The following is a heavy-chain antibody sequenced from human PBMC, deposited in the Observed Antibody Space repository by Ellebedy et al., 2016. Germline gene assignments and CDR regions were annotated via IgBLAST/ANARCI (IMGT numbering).Heavy chain of an antibody. CDR3: ARDRQLTG. Sequence: GESLKISCAASGFTVSSNYMSWVRQAPGKGLEWVSVIYSGGSTYYADSVKGRLTISRDNSKNTLYLQMNSLRAEDTAVYYCARDRQLTGWGQGTLVTVSS. D-gene: IGHD5-18*01. V-gene: IGHV3-53*01. CDR1: GFTVSSNY. CDR2: IYSGGST. J-gene: IGHJ4*02.